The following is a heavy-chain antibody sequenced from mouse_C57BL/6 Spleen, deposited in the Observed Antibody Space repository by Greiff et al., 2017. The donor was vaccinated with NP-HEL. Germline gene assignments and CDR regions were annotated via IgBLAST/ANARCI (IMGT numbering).Heavy chain of an antibody. CDR2: ISSGGDYI. D-gene: IGHD1-1*01. CDR3: TRDTAVVGDAMDY. CDR1: GFTFSSYA. Sequence: EVKLMESGEGLVKPGGSLKLSCAASGFTFSSYAMSWVRQTPEKRLEWVAYISSGGDYIYYADTVKGRFTISRDNARNTLYLQMSSLKSEDTAMYNSTRDTAVVGDAMDYWGEGTSVTVSS. V-gene: IGHV5-9-1*02. J-gene: IGHJ4*01.